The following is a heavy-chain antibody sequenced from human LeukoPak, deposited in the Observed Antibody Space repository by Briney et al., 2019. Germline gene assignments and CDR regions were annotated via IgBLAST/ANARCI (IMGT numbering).Heavy chain of an antibody. D-gene: IGHD3-22*01. Sequence: PSETLSLTCTVSGGSFSSGSYYWSWIRKPPGKGLEWIGYIYYSGSTNYNPSLKSRVTISVDSSKNQFSLKLSSVTAADTAVYYCASLRSDSSGYYNLRIDYWGQGTLVTVSS. CDR1: GGSFSSGSYY. V-gene: IGHV4-61*01. J-gene: IGHJ4*02. CDR2: IYYSGST. CDR3: ASLRSDSSGYYNLRIDY.